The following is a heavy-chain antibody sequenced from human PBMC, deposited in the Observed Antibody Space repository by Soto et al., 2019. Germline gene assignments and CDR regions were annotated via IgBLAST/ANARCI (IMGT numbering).Heavy chain of an antibody. CDR1: GFTFISYG. Sequence: GGSLRLSCAASGFTFISYGMHWVRQAPGKGLEWVAIISYDGNKKYYADSVKGRFTISRDNSKNTLYLQMNSLRAEDTAVYYCARDLNYDFWSGYLHGMDVWGQGTTVTVS. J-gene: IGHJ6*02. D-gene: IGHD3-3*01. CDR2: ISYDGNKK. CDR3: ARDLNYDFWSGYLHGMDV. V-gene: IGHV3-30*03.